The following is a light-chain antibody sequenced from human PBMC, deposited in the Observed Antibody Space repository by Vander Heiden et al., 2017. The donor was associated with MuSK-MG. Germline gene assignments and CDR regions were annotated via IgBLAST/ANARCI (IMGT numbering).Light chain of an antibody. Sequence: EIVLTQSPDTLSFSPGYRATRSCRASQPGSSSYLAWYQQKPGQAPRLLIYGASSRATGIPDRFSGSGSGTDFTLTISSLEPEDFAVYYCQQYGSSPLTFGGGTKVEIK. V-gene: IGKV3-20*01. CDR1: QPGSSSY. CDR2: GAS. CDR3: QQYGSSPLT. J-gene: IGKJ4*01.